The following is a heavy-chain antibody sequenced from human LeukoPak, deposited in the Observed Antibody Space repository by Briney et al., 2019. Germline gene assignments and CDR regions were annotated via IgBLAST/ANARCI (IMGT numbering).Heavy chain of an antibody. CDR3: AKDRAASSYSSLDY. J-gene: IGHJ4*02. CDR1: GFTFSSYA. Sequence: GGSLRLSCAASGFTFSSYAMSWVRQAPGMGLEWVSTFSDSGGSTFYADSVKGRFTISRDNSENTLYLQMNSLRAEDTAIYYCAKDRAASSYSSLDYWGQGTQVTVSS. D-gene: IGHD2-15*01. CDR2: FSDSGGST. V-gene: IGHV3-23*01.